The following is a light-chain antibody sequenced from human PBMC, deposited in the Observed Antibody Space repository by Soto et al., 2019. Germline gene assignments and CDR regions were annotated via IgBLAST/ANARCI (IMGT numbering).Light chain of an antibody. J-gene: IGKJ1*01. V-gene: IGKV3-20*01. CDR3: QQYGSSPWT. CDR1: QSVSSAY. Sequence: EIVLTQSPGTLSLSPGERATLSCRASQSVSSAYLAWYQQKPGQAPRLLIYDVSSRATGIPDRFSGSGSGTDFTLTVSRLEPEDFAVYYWQQYGSSPWTFGQGTKVDIK. CDR2: DVS.